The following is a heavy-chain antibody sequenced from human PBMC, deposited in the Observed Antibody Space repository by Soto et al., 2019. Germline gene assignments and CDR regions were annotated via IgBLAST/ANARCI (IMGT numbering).Heavy chain of an antibody. D-gene: IGHD3-10*01. J-gene: IGHJ6*02. V-gene: IGHV5-10-1*01. CDR3: ASRITMVRRAPYGYYGMDV. Sequence: PGESLKISCKGSGYSFTSYWISWVRQMPGKGLEWMGRIDPSDSYTNYSPSFQGHVTISADKSISTAYLQWSSLKASDTAMYYCASRITMVRRAPYGYYGMDVWGQGXTVTVSS. CDR2: IDPSDSYT. CDR1: GYSFTSYW.